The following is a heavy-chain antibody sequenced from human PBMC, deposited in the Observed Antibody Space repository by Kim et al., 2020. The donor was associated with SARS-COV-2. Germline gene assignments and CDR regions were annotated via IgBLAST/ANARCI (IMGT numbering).Heavy chain of an antibody. D-gene: IGHD6-13*01. CDR3: AKGEIAAAGYYYYYGMDV. CDR1: GFTFSSYA. Sequence: GGSLRLSCAAAGFTFSSYAMSWVRQAPGKGLELVSAISGSGGSTYYAESVKGRLTISRDNSKNTLYLQMNSLRAEDTAVYYCAKGEIAAAGYYYYYGMDVWGQGTTVTVAS. CDR2: ISGSGGST. J-gene: IGHJ6*02. V-gene: IGHV3-23*01.